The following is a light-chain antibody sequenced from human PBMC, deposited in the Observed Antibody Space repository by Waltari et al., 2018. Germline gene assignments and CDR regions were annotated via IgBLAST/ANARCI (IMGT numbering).Light chain of an antibody. CDR1: QGVSSP. CDR3: QQRSKWPIT. Sequence: EIVLTQSPATLSLSPVERATLSRRASQGVSSPLCWYQQRPGQAPRLLIYDASSRATGIPARFSGSGSGTDFTLTISSLEPEDFAVYYCQQRSKWPITFGQGTRLEIK. CDR2: DAS. J-gene: IGKJ5*01. V-gene: IGKV3-11*01.